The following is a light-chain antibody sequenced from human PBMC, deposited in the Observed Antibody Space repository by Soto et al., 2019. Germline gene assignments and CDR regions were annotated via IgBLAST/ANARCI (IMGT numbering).Light chain of an antibody. CDR1: QSISSY. V-gene: IGKV1-39*01. CDR3: QQSYSTPIT. CDR2: AAS. Sequence: DIQMTHSPSTLSASVVDRVTITCRASQSISSYLNWYQQKPGKAPKLLIYAASSLQSGVPSRFSGSGSGTDFTLTISSLQPEDFATYYCQQSYSTPITFGQGTRLEIK. J-gene: IGKJ5*01.